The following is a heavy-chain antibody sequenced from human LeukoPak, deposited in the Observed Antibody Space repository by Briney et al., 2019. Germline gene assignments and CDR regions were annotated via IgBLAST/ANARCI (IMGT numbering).Heavy chain of an antibody. J-gene: IGHJ6*02. CDR1: GGSFSGYY. CDR3: ARGIVVVPAATYYYYYGMDV. D-gene: IGHD2-2*01. CDR2: INHSGST. Sequence: SETLSLTCAVYGGSFSGYYWSWIRQPPGKGLEWIGEINHSGSTNYNPSLKSRVTISVDTSKNQFSLKLSSVTAADTAVYYCARGIVVVPAATYYYYYGMDVWGQGTTVTVSS. V-gene: IGHV4-34*01.